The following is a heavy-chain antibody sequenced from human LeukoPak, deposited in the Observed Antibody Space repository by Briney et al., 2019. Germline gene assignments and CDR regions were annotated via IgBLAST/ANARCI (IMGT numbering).Heavy chain of an antibody. CDR3: ARAGDSSGYYVSWFDP. V-gene: IGHV4-30-4*01. CDR1: GGSISSGDYY. J-gene: IGHJ5*02. CDR2: IYYTGNA. D-gene: IGHD3-22*01. Sequence: SETLSLTCSVSGGSISSGDYYWSWIRQPPGKGLEWIGYIYYTGNANNYPSLTSRVTTSLDTSKNQFSLKLISVTAADTAVYYCARAGDSSGYYVSWFDPWGQGTLVTVSS.